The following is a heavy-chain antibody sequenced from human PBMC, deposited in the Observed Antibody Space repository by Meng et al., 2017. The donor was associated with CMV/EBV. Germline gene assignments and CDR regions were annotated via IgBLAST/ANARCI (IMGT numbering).Heavy chain of an antibody. Sequence: GESLKISCKGSGYSFTSYWIGWVRQMTGKGLEWMGIIYPGDSDTRYSPSFQGQVTISADKSISTAYLQWGSLKASDTAMYYCARRYCSGGSCYSYFDYWGQGTLVTVSS. CDR1: GYSFTSYW. CDR2: IYPGDSDT. V-gene: IGHV5-51*01. J-gene: IGHJ4*02. CDR3: ARRYCSGGSCYSYFDY. D-gene: IGHD2-15*01.